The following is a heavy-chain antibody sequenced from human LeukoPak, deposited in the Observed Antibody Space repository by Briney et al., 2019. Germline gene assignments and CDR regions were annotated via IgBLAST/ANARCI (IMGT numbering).Heavy chain of an antibody. CDR3: ARGPPLGAFDY. Sequence: PGGSLRLSCAASGFTFSSYSMNWVRQAPGKGLEWVSYISSSSSTIYYADSVKGRFTISRDNAKNSLYLQMNSLRAEDTAVYYCARGPPLGAFDYWGQGTLVTVSS. CDR2: ISSSSSTI. CDR1: GFTFSSYS. J-gene: IGHJ4*02. V-gene: IGHV3-48*01. D-gene: IGHD3-10*01.